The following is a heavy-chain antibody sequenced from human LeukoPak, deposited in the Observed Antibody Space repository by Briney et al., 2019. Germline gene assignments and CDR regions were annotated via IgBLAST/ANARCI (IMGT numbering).Heavy chain of an antibody. V-gene: IGHV3-30*02. CDR2: IRYDGTNK. Sequence: GGSLRLSCAVSGIIFSSYGIHWVRQAPGKGLEWVAFIRYDGTNKYYADSVKGRFTISRDNSKNTLYLQMNRLRAEDTAVYYCAKVGSGSYGVDYWGQGTLVTV. D-gene: IGHD6-19*01. J-gene: IGHJ4*02. CDR3: AKVGSGSYGVDY. CDR1: GIIFSSYG.